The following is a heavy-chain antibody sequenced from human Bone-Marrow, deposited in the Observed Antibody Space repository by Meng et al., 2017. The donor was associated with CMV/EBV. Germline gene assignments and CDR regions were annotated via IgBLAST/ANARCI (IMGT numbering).Heavy chain of an antibody. CDR1: SITRGVYY. CDR3: ARLRVRGVILRAYYFDY. J-gene: IGHJ4*02. CDR2: ISHSGST. D-gene: IGHD3-10*01. Sequence: SITRGVYYWHWIRQHPGKGLEWIAYISHSGSTYYNPSLKSRVTISVDTSKNQFSLKLNSVTAADTAVYYCARLRVRGVILRAYYFDYWGQGTLVTVSS. V-gene: IGHV4-31*02.